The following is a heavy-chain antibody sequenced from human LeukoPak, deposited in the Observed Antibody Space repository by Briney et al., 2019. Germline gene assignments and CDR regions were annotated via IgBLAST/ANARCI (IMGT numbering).Heavy chain of an antibody. Sequence: PSETLSLTCAASGGSISSYYWSWIRQPPGKGLEWIGYIYYSGSTNYNPSLKSRVTISVDTSKNQFSLKLSSVTAADTAVYYCARRRVSGRYYYYGMDVWGQGTTVTVSS. D-gene: IGHD2-8*01. CDR2: IYYSGST. V-gene: IGHV4-59*01. CDR1: GGSISSYY. J-gene: IGHJ6*02. CDR3: ARRRVSGRYYYYGMDV.